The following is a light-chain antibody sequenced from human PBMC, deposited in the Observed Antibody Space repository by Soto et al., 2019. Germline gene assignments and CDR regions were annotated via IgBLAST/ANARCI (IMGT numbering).Light chain of an antibody. CDR3: QQSYSTPLT. Sequence: DIQMTQSPSSLSASVGDRVTITCRASQSISSYLNWYQQKPGKAPKVLIYAASSLQSGVPSRFSGSGSGTDFTLTISSLQLEDFATYYCQQSYSTPLTFGGGTKVEIK. CDR1: QSISSY. CDR2: AAS. V-gene: IGKV1-39*01. J-gene: IGKJ4*01.